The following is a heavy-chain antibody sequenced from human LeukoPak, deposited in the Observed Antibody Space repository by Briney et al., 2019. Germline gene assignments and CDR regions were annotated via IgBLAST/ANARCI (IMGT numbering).Heavy chain of an antibody. CDR3: ARQPGGGFDY. J-gene: IGHJ4*02. Sequence: SETLSLTCTVSGGSISSSSYYWGWLRQPPGKGLEWIGSIYYSGSTYYNPSLKSRVTISVDASKNQFSLKLSSVTAADTAVYYCARQPGGGFDYWGQGTLVTVS. D-gene: IGHD3-16*01. CDR2: IYYSGST. CDR1: GGSISSSSYY. V-gene: IGHV4-39*01.